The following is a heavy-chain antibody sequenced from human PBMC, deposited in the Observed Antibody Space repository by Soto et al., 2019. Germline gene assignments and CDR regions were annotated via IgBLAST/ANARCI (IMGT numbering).Heavy chain of an antibody. V-gene: IGHV3-7*03. J-gene: IGHJ4*02. CDR3: ARGMSTPGIDY. CDR2: INQDGSDK. Sequence: EVQLVESGGGLVQPGGSLRLSCAVSGFTFTNYWMNWVRQAPGRGLEWLANINQDGSDKSYVDAVKGRFTISRDNAKNSRYLQMNRLRAEDTAVYYCARGMSTPGIDYWGQGTLVTVSS. D-gene: IGHD1-1*01. CDR1: GFTFTNYW.